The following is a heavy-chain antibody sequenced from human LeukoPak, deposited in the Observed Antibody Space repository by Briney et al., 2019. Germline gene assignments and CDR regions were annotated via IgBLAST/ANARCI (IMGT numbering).Heavy chain of an antibody. V-gene: IGHV4-34*01. CDR1: GGSFSGYY. J-gene: IGHJ1*01. D-gene: IGHD3-22*01. CDR3: ARVVQSTDSSGFYLPEYFQH. Sequence: SETLSLTCAVYGGSFSGYYWSWIRQPPGKVLEWIGEINHSGSTNYNPSLKSRVTISVDTSKNQFSLKLRSATAADTAVYYCARVVQSTDSSGFYLPEYFQHWGQGTLVTVSS. CDR2: INHSGST.